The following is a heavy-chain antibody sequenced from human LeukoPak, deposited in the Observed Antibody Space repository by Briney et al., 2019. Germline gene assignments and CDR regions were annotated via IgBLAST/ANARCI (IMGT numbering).Heavy chain of an antibody. J-gene: IGHJ5*02. CDR3: AREEWEYCTNGVCHNWFDP. Sequence: ASVKVSCKASGYTFTSYYMHWVRQAPGQGLEWMGIINPSGGSTSYAQKFQGRVTMTRDTSTSTVYMELSSLRSEDTAVYYCAREEWEYCTNGVCHNWFDPWGQGTLVTVSS. CDR1: GYTFTSYY. V-gene: IGHV1-46*01. CDR2: INPSGGST. D-gene: IGHD2-8*01.